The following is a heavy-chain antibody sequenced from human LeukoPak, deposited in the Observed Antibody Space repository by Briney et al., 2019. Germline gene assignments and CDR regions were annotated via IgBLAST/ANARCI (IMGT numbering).Heavy chain of an antibody. CDR1: GGSISSSSYF. D-gene: IGHD3-22*01. V-gene: IGHV4-39*01. CDR3: GRRVAGSGYRDY. CDR2: INYSGST. Sequence: PSETLSLTCTVSGGSISSSSYFWAWIRQPPGKELEWIGNINYSGSTHFNASLKSRVTISVDASKYQFSLKLSSVTAADTAVYYCGRRVAGSGYRDYWGQGTLVTVSS. J-gene: IGHJ4*02.